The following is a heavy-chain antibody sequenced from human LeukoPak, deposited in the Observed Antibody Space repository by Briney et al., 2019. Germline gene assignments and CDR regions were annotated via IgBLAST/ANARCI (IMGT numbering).Heavy chain of an antibody. V-gene: IGHV3-33*08. CDR3: ARDGYDVLTGYYDY. CDR1: GFTFSSYA. J-gene: IGHJ4*02. D-gene: IGHD3-9*01. CDR2: MWYDGSNE. Sequence: GGSLRLSCAASGFTFSSYAMSWVRQAPGKGLEWVAVMWYDGSNEYYADSVKGRFTISRDNSKNTLYLQMNSLRAEDTAVYYCARDGYDVLTGYYDYWGQGTLVTVSS.